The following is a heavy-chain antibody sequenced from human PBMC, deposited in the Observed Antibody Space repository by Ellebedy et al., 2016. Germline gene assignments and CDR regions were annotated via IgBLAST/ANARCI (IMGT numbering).Heavy chain of an antibody. CDR1: GGSISSYY. V-gene: IGHV4-4*07. J-gene: IGHJ6*03. CDR2: IYTSGST. D-gene: IGHD6-6*01. CDR3: AREGAIAACPWDYYYYMDV. Sequence: SETLSLTXTVSGGSISSYYWSWIRQPAGKGLERIGRIYTSGSTNYNPSLKSRVTMSVDTSKNQFSLKLSSVTAADTAVYYCAREGAIAACPWDYYYYMDVWGKGTTVTVSS.